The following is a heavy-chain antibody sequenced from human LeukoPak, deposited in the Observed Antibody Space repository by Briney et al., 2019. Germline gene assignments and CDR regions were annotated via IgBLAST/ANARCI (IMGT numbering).Heavy chain of an antibody. Sequence: GGSLRLSCAASGFTVSTSCVTWVRQAPGKGLEWVSVIYSGGSTYYADSVKGRFTSSRDNSKNTLYLQMNSLRAEDTAVYYCARDLSVAATGTRPLGYWGQGTLVTVSS. CDR1: GFTVSTSC. CDR3: ARDLSVAATGTRPLGY. CDR2: IYSGGST. V-gene: IGHV3-53*01. D-gene: IGHD1-1*01. J-gene: IGHJ4*02.